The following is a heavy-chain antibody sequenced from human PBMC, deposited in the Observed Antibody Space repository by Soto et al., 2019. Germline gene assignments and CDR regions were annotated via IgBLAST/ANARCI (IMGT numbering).Heavy chain of an antibody. D-gene: IGHD4-17*01. CDR3: AKDPHPTYGDYFDY. Sequence: ASVKVSCKRSGYTFTSSGISWVRQTPGQGLEWMGWISAYNGNTNYAQNLQGRVTMTTDTSTSTAYMELRSLRSDDTAVYYCAKDPHPTYGDYFDYWGQGTLVTVSS. CDR2: ISAYNGNT. V-gene: IGHV1-18*01. J-gene: IGHJ4*02. CDR1: GYTFTSSG.